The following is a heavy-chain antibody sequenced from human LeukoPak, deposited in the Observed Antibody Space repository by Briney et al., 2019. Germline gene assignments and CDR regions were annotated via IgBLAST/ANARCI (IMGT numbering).Heavy chain of an antibody. D-gene: IGHD6-19*01. CDR2: IYYSGST. Sequence: SETLSLTCTVSGGSISSYYWSWIRQPPGKGLEWIGYIYYSGSTNYNPSLKSRVTISVDTSKNQFSLKLSSVTAADTAVYYCARHSSVAGAFDIWGQGTMVTVSS. CDR3: ARHSSVAGAFDI. J-gene: IGHJ3*02. CDR1: GGSISSYY. V-gene: IGHV4-59*08.